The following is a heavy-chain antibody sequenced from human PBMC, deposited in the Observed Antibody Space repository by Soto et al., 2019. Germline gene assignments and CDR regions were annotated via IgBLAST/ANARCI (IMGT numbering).Heavy chain of an antibody. CDR1: GSTFSSCA. D-gene: IGHD1-7*01. V-gene: IGHV3-64D*06. J-gene: IGHJ6*02. CDR3: VKDRRTTRRAMDV. Sequence: SLRLSCSAAGSTFSSCAMHWVRQAAGKGLEYVSGISSNGASVHYADSVKDRFTVSRDNSKNTLFLQVNSLTLEDTAVYYCVKDRRTTRRAMDVWGQGTTVTVS. CDR2: ISSNGASV.